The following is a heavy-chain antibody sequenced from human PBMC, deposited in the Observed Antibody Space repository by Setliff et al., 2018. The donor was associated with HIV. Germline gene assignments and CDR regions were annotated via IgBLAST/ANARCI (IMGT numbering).Heavy chain of an antibody. Sequence: SETLSLTCTVSGGSISSYYWSWIRQPPGKGLEWIGYIYYSGSTNYNPSLKSRVTISVDTSKNQFSLKLSSVTAADTAVYYCARGGYSSGWSDMDVWGKGTTLTVSS. CDR2: IYYSGST. CDR1: GGSISSYY. CDR3: ARGGYSSGWSDMDV. V-gene: IGHV4-59*01. D-gene: IGHD6-19*01. J-gene: IGHJ6*03.